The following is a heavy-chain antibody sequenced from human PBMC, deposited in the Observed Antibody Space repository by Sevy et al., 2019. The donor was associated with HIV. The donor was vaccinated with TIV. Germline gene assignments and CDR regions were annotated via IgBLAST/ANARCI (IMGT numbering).Heavy chain of an antibody. CDR1: GFTFSSYS. J-gene: IGHJ4*02. Sequence: GESLKISCAASGFTFSSYSMNWVRQAPGKGLEWVSSISSSSSYIYYADSVKGRFTISRDNAKNSLYLQMNSLRAEDTAVYYCARPSHERGDDYWGQGTLVTVSS. CDR3: ARPSHERGDDY. D-gene: IGHD3-16*01. CDR2: ISSSSSYI. V-gene: IGHV3-21*01.